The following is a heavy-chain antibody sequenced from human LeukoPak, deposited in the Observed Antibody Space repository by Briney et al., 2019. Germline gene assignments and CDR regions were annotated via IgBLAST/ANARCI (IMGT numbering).Heavy chain of an antibody. Sequence: PSETLSLTCTVSGGSFRGDYYWAWIRQPPGKGLEWIGSIYSGGRIYYKPSLKSRVSISIDTSNNDLSLKVTSVTAADTAGYYCARAPWAYGNYVHAFDIWGQGTMVTVSS. CDR3: ARAPWAYGNYVHAFDI. V-gene: IGHV4-39*07. CDR1: GGSFRGDYY. J-gene: IGHJ3*02. D-gene: IGHD4-11*01. CDR2: IYSGGRI.